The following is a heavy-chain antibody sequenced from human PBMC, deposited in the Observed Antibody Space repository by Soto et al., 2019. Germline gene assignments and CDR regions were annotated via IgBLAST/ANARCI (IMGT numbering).Heavy chain of an antibody. J-gene: IGHJ4*02. CDR3: VRVVAIPGYPDN. CDR2: IVPNVDTS. Sequence: QVQLVQSGAEVRQPASSVKGSCKTSGDTFSSYAIRWVRQAPGQGLEWMGGIVPNVDTSTYAQKLQGRVTITADESTSTVYMELSSLTSDDTAVYYCVRVVAIPGYPDNWGQGTLVTVSS. D-gene: IGHD5-12*01. CDR1: GDTFSSYA. V-gene: IGHV1-69*12.